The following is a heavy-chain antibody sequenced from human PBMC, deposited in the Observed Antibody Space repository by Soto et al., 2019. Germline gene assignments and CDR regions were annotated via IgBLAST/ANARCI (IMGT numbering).Heavy chain of an antibody. V-gene: IGHV3-48*02. J-gene: IGHJ4*02. D-gene: IGHD3-3*01. CDR1: GFTFSSYS. Sequence: GGSLRLSCAASGFTFSSYSMNWVRQAPGKGLEWISYISTTSSSIYYADSVKGRFTISRDNAKNSLFLQMNSLRDEETAVYYCARKGVDFDYWGQGAMVTVSP. CDR3: ARKGVDFDY. CDR2: ISTTSSSI.